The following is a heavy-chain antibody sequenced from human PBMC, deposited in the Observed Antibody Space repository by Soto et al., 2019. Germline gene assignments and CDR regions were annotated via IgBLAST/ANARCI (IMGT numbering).Heavy chain of an antibody. CDR1: GYTFTSYA. J-gene: IGHJ4*02. Sequence: AASVKVSCKASGYTFTSYAMHWVRQAPGQRLEWMGWINAGNGNTKYSQKFQGRVTITRDTSASTAYMELSSLRSEDTAVYYCARWLGIAAAGTYYFDYWGQGTLVTVSS. CDR3: ARWLGIAAAGTYYFDY. V-gene: IGHV1-3*01. CDR2: INAGNGNT. D-gene: IGHD6-13*01.